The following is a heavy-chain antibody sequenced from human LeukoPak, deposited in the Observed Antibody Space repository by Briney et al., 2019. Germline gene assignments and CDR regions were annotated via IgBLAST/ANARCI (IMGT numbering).Heavy chain of an antibody. V-gene: IGHV4-59*08. J-gene: IGHJ5*02. Sequence: ASETLSLTCTVSGGSISNYYWNWIRQPPGKGPEWIAYISYIGTTNYNPSLKSRVTISEDTSKNQFSLTLSSVTAADTAVYYCASFSFGRNWFDPWGQGTLVTVSS. CDR3: ASFSFGRNWFDP. CDR1: GGSISNYY. D-gene: IGHD5-18*01. CDR2: ISYIGTT.